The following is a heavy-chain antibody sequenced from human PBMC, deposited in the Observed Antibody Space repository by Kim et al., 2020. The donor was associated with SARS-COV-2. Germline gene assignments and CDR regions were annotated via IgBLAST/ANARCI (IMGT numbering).Heavy chain of an antibody. CDR3: ARGRGDGFVVVVAATAGTAMVRAPASDYYYYGMDV. D-gene: IGHD2-15*01. CDR2: INHSGST. Sequence: SETLSLTCAVYGGSFSGYYWSWIRQPPGKGLEWIGEINHSGSTNYNPSLKSRVTISVDTSKNQFSLKLSSVTAADTAVYYCARGRGDGFVVVVAATAGTAMVRAPASDYYYYGMDVWGQGTTVTVSS. CDR1: GGSFSGYY. V-gene: IGHV4-34*01. J-gene: IGHJ6*02.